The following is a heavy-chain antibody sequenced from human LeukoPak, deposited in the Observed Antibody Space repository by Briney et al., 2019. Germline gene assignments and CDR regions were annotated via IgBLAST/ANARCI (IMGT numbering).Heavy chain of an antibody. CDR1: GGSFSSYA. D-gene: IGHD5-18*01. J-gene: IGHJ4*02. CDR3: ARLNIIVETAMDYFDY. CDR2: ISGYNGNT. Sequence: ASVKVSCKASGGSFSSYAIRWVRQAPGQGLEWMGWISGYNGNTNYAQKLQGRVTMTTDTSTSTAYMELRSLRSDDTAVYYCARLNIIVETAMDYFDYWGQGTLVTVSS. V-gene: IGHV1-18*01.